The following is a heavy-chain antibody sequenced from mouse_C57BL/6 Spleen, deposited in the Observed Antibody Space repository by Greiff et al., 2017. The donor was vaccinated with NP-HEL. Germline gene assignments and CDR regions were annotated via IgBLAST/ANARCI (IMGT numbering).Heavy chain of an antibody. CDR1: GYTFTSYW. CDR2: IDPSDSYT. D-gene: IGHD2-5*01. J-gene: IGHJ3*01. CDR3: ARGDYSNP. V-gene: IGHV1-69*01. Sequence: QVQLKQPGAELVMPGASVKLSCKASGYTFTSYWMHWVKQRPGQGLEWIGEIDPSDSYTNYNQKFKGKSTLTVDKSSSTAYMQLSSLTSEDSAVYYCARGDYSNPWGQGTLVTVSA.